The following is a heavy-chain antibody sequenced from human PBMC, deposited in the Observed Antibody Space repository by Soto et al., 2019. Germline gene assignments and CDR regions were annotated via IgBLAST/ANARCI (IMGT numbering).Heavy chain of an antibody. V-gene: IGHV1-69*10. Sequence: SVKVSCKASGGTFSSYAISWVRQAPGQGLEWMGGIIPILGIANYAQKFQGRVKITADKSTSTAYMELSSLRSEDTAVYYCARAIGYSYCYYYYGMDVGGQGTTVTVSS. CDR2: IIPILGIA. J-gene: IGHJ6*02. D-gene: IGHD5-18*01. CDR3: ARAIGYSYCYYYYGMDV. CDR1: GGTFSSYA.